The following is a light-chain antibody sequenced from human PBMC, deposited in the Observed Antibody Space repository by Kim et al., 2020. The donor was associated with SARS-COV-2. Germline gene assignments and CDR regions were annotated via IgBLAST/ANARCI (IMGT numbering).Light chain of an antibody. CDR2: LNSDGSQ. CDR1: SGHSSYA. V-gene: IGLV4-69*01. Sequence: ASVKLPCTLSSGHSSYAIAWHQQQPEKGPRFLMKLNSDGSQTKGDGIPHRFSGSSSGAERYLTISSLQSEDEADYYCQTWGTGIRVFGGGTQLTVL. CDR3: QTWGTGIRV. J-gene: IGLJ3*02.